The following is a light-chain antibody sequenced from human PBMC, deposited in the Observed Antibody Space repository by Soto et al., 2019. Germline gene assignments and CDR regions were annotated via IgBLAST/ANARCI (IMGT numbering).Light chain of an antibody. CDR2: DNN. CDR1: SSNIGAGYA. CDR3: QAFDSSLSVAV. Sequence: QAVVTQPPSVSGAPGQRITISCTGSSSNIGAGYAVHWYQHLPGTAPKLLIFDNNNRPSGVPDRFSGSKSGTSASLAITGLQAEDEADYYCQAFDSSLSVAVFGGGTKVTVL. V-gene: IGLV1-40*01. J-gene: IGLJ2*01.